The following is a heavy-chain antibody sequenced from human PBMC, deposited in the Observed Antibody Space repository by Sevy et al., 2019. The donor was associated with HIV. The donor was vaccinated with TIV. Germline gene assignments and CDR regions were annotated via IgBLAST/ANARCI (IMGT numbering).Heavy chain of an antibody. Sequence: GGSLRLSCAASGFTFGNYAMSWVRQAPGKGLEWVGRIKSKTDGGTTDYAAPVKGRFTISRDDSKNTLYLQMNSLKTEDTAVYYCTTDQVTVGATDYWGQGTLVTVSS. CDR3: TTDQVTVGATDY. CDR1: GFTFGNYA. V-gene: IGHV3-15*01. D-gene: IGHD1-26*01. CDR2: IKSKTDGGTT. J-gene: IGHJ4*02.